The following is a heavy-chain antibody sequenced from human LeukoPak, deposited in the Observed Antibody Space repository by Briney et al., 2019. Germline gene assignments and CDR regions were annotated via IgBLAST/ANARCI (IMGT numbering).Heavy chain of an antibody. CDR3: ARGVRYFDWLSN. Sequence: PSETLSLTRTVSGGSISSYYWSWIRQPPGKGLEWIGYIYYSGSTNYNPSLKSRVTLSVDTSKNQFSLKLSSVTAADTAVYYCARGVRYFDWLSNWGQGTLVTVSS. J-gene: IGHJ4*02. D-gene: IGHD3-9*01. V-gene: IGHV4-59*01. CDR2: IYYSGST. CDR1: GGSISSYY.